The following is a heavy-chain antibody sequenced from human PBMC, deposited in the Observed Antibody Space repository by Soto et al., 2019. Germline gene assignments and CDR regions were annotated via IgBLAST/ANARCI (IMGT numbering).Heavy chain of an antibody. CDR1: GFTFSSYG. CDR2: ISYDGSNK. D-gene: IGHD6-6*01. V-gene: IGHV3-30*18. CDR3: SKHRRPEYQEYSLNY. Sequence: QVQLVESGGGVVQPGRSLRLSCAASGFTFSSYGMHWVRQAPGKGLEWVAVISYDGSNKYYADSVKGRFTISRDNSKNTLYLQMNSLRAEDTAVYYCSKHRRPEYQEYSLNYWGQGTLVTVSS. J-gene: IGHJ4*02.